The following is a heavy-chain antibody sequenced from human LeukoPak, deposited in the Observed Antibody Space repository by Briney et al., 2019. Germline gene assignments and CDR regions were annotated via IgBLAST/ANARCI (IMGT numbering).Heavy chain of an antibody. CDR3: ARVTMIVVGDAFDI. Sequence: GGSLRPSCAASGFTVSSNYMSWVRQAPGKGLEWVSVIYSGGSTYYADSVKGRFTISRDNSKNTLYLQMNSLRAEDTAVYYCARVTMIVVGDAFDIWGQGTMVTVSS. CDR1: GFTVSSNY. CDR2: IYSGGST. D-gene: IGHD3-22*01. V-gene: IGHV3-53*01. J-gene: IGHJ3*02.